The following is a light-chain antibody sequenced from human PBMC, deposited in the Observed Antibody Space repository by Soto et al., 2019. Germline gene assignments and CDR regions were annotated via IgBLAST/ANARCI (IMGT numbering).Light chain of an antibody. V-gene: IGKV3-20*01. CDR2: GAS. CDR3: QYYGSSRYT. Sequence: EIVLTQSPGTLSLSPGEGATVSCRASQSLSASYVAWYQHKPGQAPRLLIHGASRRATGIPDRFSGSGAGTDFTLTITRLEPEDLAVYYCQYYGSSRYTFGQGTKLEIK. CDR1: QSLSASY. J-gene: IGKJ2*01.